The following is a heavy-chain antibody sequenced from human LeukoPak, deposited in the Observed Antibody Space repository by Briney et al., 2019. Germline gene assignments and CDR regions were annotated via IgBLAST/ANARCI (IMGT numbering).Heavy chain of an antibody. CDR3: ARVGYSYDFDY. Sequence: SSETLSLTCTVSGGSISSYYWSWIRQPPGKGLEWIGYIYYSGSTNYNPSLKSRVTISVDTSKNQFSLKLSSVTAADTAVYYCARVGYSYDFDYWGQGNLVTVSS. V-gene: IGHV4-59*01. D-gene: IGHD5-18*01. CDR2: IYYSGST. CDR1: GGSISSYY. J-gene: IGHJ4*02.